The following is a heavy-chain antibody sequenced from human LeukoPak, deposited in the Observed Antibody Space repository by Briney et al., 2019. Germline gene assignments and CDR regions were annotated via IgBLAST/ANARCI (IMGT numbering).Heavy chain of an antibody. J-gene: IGHJ1*01. CDR3: ATILDYGDYSS. D-gene: IGHD4-17*01. V-gene: IGHV3-30*04. Sequence: GGSLRLSCAASGFTFSGYAMHWVRQAPGKGLEWVAVISYDGSNKYYADSVKGRFTISRDNAENTLYLQMNSLRAEDTAVYYCATILDYGDYSSWGQGTLVTVSS. CDR1: GFTFSGYA. CDR2: ISYDGSNK.